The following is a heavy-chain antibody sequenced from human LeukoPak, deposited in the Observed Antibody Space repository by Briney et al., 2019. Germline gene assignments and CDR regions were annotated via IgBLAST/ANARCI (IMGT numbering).Heavy chain of an antibody. Sequence: SGGSLRLSCAASGFTFSSYGMHWVRQAPGKGLEWVAVIWYDGSNKYYADSLKGRFTISRDNSKNTLFLQMNSLRAEDTAVYYCARDRRDGYSSFDYWGQGTLVTVSS. V-gene: IGHV3-33*08. D-gene: IGHD4-4*01. J-gene: IGHJ4*02. CDR2: IWYDGSNK. CDR3: ARDRRDGYSSFDY. CDR1: GFTFSSYG.